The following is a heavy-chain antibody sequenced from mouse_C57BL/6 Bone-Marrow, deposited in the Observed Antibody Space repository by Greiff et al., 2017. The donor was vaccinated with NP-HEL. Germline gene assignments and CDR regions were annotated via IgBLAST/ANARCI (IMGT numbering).Heavy chain of an antibody. CDR2: IWTGGGT. J-gene: IGHJ4*01. CDR1: GFSLTSYA. CDR3: ARIYYDYLYYAMDY. V-gene: IGHV2-9-1*01. Sequence: VQLVESGPGLVAPSQCLSITCTVSGFSLTSYAISWVRQPPGKGLEWLGVIWTGGGTNYNSALKSRLSISKDNSKSQVFLKMNSLQTDDTARYYCARIYYDYLYYAMDYWGQGTSVTVSS. D-gene: IGHD2-4*01.